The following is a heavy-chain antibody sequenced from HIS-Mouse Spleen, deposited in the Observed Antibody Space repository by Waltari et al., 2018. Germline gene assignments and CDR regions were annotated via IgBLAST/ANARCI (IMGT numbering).Heavy chain of an antibody. D-gene: IGHD1-1*01. CDR2: INSEGSRT. V-gene: IGHV3-74*01. Sequence: EVQLVESGGGLVQPGGSLRLSCAASGFTFSSYWMHWVRQAPGKGLVWVSRINSEGSRTSYADSVKGRFTSSRDNAKNTLYLQMNSLRAEDTAVYYCARDLELDAFDIWGQGTMVTVSS. CDR3: ARDLELDAFDI. J-gene: IGHJ3*02. CDR1: GFTFSSYW.